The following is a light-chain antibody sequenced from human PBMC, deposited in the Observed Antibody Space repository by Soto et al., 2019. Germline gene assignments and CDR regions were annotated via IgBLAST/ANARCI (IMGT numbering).Light chain of an antibody. CDR2: DAS. CDR1: QGIGDT. V-gene: IGKV3D-11*01. CDR3: QQRGSWPYT. J-gene: IGKJ2*01. Sequence: EIIMTQSPATLSVSPGEGATLSCRASQGIGDTLAWYQHKPGQAPRLLIYDASNRAAGIPARFSAYGSGTDFTLIIGSLEPEASALYYCQQRGSWPYTCGQGTK.